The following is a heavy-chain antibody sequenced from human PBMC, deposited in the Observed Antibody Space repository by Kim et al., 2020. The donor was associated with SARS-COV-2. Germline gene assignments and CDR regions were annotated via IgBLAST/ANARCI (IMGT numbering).Heavy chain of an antibody. CDR3: AHSARVDTGIHLFDY. Sequence: SGPTLVTPTQTLTLTCTVSGFSLSTYGVGVGWIRQPPGKALEWLTLIYWDDETRYSSSLKSRLTITRDPSKNQVVLTMTNMDPVDTATYYCAHSARVDTGIHLFDYWGQGTLVTVSS. J-gene: IGHJ4*02. D-gene: IGHD5-18*01. CDR2: IYWDDET. V-gene: IGHV2-5*02. CDR1: GFSLSTYGVG.